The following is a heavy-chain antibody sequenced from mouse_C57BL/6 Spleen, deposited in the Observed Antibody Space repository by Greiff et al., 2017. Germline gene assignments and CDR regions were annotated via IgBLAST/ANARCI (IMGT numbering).Heavy chain of an antibody. CDR1: GYTFTSYW. CDR3: AITTVPHFDY. CDR2: IHPNSGST. V-gene: IGHV1-64*01. Sequence: QVQLQQPGAELVKPGASVKLSCKASGYTFTSYWMHWVKQRPGQGLEWIGMIHPNSGSTNYNEKFKSKATLTVDKSSSTAYMQLCSLTSEDSAVYYCAITTVPHFDYWGQGTTLTVSS. D-gene: IGHD1-1*01. J-gene: IGHJ2*01.